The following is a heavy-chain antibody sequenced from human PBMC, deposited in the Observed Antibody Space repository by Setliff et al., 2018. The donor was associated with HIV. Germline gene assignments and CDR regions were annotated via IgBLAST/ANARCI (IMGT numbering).Heavy chain of an antibody. V-gene: IGHV3-53*05. D-gene: IGHD1-26*01. Sequence: LRLSCAASGFTVSSNYMSWVRQAPGKGLEWVSVIYSGGSTYYADSVKGRFTISRDNSKNTLYLQMNSLRAEDTAVYYCARDWGKWELNYFDYWGQGTLVTVSS. CDR2: IYSGGST. J-gene: IGHJ4*02. CDR3: ARDWGKWELNYFDY. CDR1: GFTVSSNY.